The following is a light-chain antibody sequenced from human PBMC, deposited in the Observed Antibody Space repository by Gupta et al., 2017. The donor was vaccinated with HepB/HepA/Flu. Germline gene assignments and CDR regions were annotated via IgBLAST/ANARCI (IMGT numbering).Light chain of an antibody. Sequence: QSVLTQSTSVSGTPGQRVTISCSGSSSNVGRNNVNWYQQRPGTAPKLLIYYNDERPSGVPDRISGSKSGTSAALAISGLQSEDDADYYCAAWDTSLNVVVFGGGTKLTVL. J-gene: IGLJ2*01. V-gene: IGLV1-44*01. CDR3: AAWDTSLNVVV. CDR2: YND. CDR1: SSNVGRNN.